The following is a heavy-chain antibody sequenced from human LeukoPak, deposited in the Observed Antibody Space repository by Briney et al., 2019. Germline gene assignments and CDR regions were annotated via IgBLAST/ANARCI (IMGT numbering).Heavy chain of an antibody. CDR2: ISYDGSNK. Sequence: GGSLRLSCAASGFTFSSYAMHWVRQAPGKGLEWVAVISYDGSNKYYADSVKGRFTISRDNSKNTLYLQMNSLRAEDTAVYYCARGSSGLLDYWGQGTLVTVTS. J-gene: IGHJ4*02. V-gene: IGHV3-30-3*01. CDR3: ARGSSGLLDY. CDR1: GFTFSSYA. D-gene: IGHD6-19*01.